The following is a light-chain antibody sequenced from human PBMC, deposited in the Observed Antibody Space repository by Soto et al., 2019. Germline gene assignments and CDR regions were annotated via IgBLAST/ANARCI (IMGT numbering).Light chain of an antibody. CDR1: QSVSNNY. CDR3: QQYGSSSWT. CDR2: GAS. J-gene: IGKJ1*01. Sequence: EIVLTQSPGTLSLSPGERATXXXXXSQSVSNNYLAWYXXKHGQXXRXXIYGASNRATGTPDRFSGSGSGTDFTLTISRLEPEDCAVYDGQQYGSSSWTFGQGTKVDIK. V-gene: IGKV3-20*01.